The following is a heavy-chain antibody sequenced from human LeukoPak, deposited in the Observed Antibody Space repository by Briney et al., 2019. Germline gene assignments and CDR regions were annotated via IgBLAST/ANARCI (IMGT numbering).Heavy chain of an antibody. CDR2: ISSNGTYI. Sequence: GGSLRLSCAVSGFTFSSDSMNWVRQAPGKGLEWVSSISSNGTYIFYADSVKGRFTVSRDNAKNSLYLQMNSLRAEDTAVYYCARDQWDLGLYYFDYWGQGTLVTVSS. J-gene: IGHJ4*02. CDR3: ARDQWDLGLYYFDY. CDR1: GFTFSSDS. D-gene: IGHD1-26*01. V-gene: IGHV3-21*01.